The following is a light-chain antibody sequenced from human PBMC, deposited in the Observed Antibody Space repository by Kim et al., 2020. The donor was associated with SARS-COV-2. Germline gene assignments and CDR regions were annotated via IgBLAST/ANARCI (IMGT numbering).Light chain of an antibody. V-gene: IGKV1-6*01. CDR2: AAS. CDR3: LQDYNYPRT. CDR1: QGIRND. Sequence: AIQMTQSPSSLSASVGDRVTITCRASQGIRNDVGWYQQKPGKAPKLLMYAASSLQSGVPSRFSGSGSGTDFTLTISSLQPEDFATYYCLQDYNYPRTFGQGTKLEI. J-gene: IGKJ2*01.